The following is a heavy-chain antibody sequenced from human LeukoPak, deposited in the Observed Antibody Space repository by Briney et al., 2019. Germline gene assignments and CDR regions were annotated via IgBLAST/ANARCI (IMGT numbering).Heavy chain of an antibody. J-gene: IGHJ4*02. CDR1: GITFSAYT. D-gene: IGHD3-22*01. CDR2: ISGSGSYI. Sequence: PGGSLRLSCAASGITFSAYTMNWVRPAPGKGLEWVSSISGSGSYIFYADSVKGRFTISRDNAKNSLYLQMNSLRAEDTAVYYCASDRSLIASLYYFDNWGQGTLVTVSS. V-gene: IGHV3-21*01. CDR3: ASDRSLIASLYYFDN.